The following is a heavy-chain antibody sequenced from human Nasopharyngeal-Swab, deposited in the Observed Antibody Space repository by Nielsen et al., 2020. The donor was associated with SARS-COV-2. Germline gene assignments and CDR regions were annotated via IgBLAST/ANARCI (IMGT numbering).Heavy chain of an antibody. CDR3: ARDGAGITMVRGVSRPSYSWFDP. D-gene: IGHD3-10*01. Sequence: SVQVSCKASGGTFSSYAISWVRQAPGQGLEWMGGIIPIFGTANYAQKFQGRVTITADESTSTAYMELSSLRSEDTAVYYCARDGAGITMVRGVSRPSYSWFDPWGQGTLVTVSS. CDR1: GGTFSSYA. V-gene: IGHV1-69*13. CDR2: IIPIFGTA. J-gene: IGHJ5*02.